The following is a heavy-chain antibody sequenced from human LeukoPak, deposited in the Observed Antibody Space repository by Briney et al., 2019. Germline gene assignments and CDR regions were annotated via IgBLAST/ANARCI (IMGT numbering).Heavy chain of an antibody. CDR1: GGSISSGGYY. CDR3: ARGIIAAAGRGWFDP. CDR2: IYYSGST. J-gene: IGHJ5*02. Sequence: PSETLSLTCTVSGGSISSGGYYWSWIRQPPGKGLEWIGYIYYSGSTYYNPSLKSRVTISVDTSKNQFALKLSSVTAADTAVYYCARGIIAAAGRGWFDPWGQGTPVTVSS. D-gene: IGHD6-13*01. V-gene: IGHV4-30-2*01.